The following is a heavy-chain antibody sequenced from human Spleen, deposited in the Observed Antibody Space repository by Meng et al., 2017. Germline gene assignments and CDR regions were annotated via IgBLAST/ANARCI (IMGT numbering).Heavy chain of an antibody. CDR1: GLSCPDAG. V-gene: IGHV3-15*01. J-gene: IGHJ4*02. CDR3: ATGAAAADH. Sequence: EVQLVESCGGLVKPGGSLRLSFVASGLSCPDAGMSWVRQAPGKGLEWVGRIKSNSDGVTTDYAAPVKGRSTISRDDSKNTLYLQMNSLITEDTAVYFCATGAAAADHWGQGTLVTVSS. CDR2: IKSNSDGVTT. D-gene: IGHD6-13*01.